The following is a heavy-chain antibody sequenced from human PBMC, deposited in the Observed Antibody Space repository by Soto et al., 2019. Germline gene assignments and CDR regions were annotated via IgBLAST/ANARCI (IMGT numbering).Heavy chain of an antibody. J-gene: IGHJ4*02. Sequence: GASVKVSCKASGFTFTYSAIQWVRQARGQSLEWIGWIVVGSGTTNFAPKFQERVTITWDMSTSTSYMEMSSLRSEDTAVYYCSHGYYQYFNSWGQGTLVTVSS. V-gene: IGHV1-58*02. D-gene: IGHD5-18*01. CDR1: GFTFTYSA. CDR2: IVVGSGTT. CDR3: SHGYYQYFNS.